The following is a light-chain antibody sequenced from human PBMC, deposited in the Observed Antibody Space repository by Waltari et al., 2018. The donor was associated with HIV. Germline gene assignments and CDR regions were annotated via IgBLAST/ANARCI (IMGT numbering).Light chain of an antibody. J-gene: IGLJ1*01. CDR1: NSNTGSNT. CDR3: ATWDDSLGTYV. V-gene: IGLV1-44*01. CDR2: SDN. Sequence: QSVLTQPPSASGTPGQRVTISCSGGNSNTGSNTVNWYRQLPGTAPKLLIHSDNQRPSGVPDRISGSKSGTSASLAISGLQSEDEADYYCATWDDSLGTYVFGTATKVTVL.